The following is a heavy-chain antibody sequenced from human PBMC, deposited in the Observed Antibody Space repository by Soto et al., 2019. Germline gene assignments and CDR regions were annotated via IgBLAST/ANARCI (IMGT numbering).Heavy chain of an antibody. Sequence: GGSLRLSCAASGFTFSSYGMHWVRQAPGKGLEWVAVIWYDGSNKYYADSVKGRFTISRDNSKNTLYLQMNSLRAEDTAVYYCARGCSSTSCYDAVLDYWGQGTLVTVSS. CDR3: ARGCSSTSCYDAVLDY. CDR2: IWYDGSNK. CDR1: GFTFSSYG. V-gene: IGHV3-33*01. J-gene: IGHJ4*02. D-gene: IGHD2-2*01.